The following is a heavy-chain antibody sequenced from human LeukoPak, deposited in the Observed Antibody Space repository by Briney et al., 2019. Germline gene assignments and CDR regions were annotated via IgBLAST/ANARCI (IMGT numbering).Heavy chain of an antibody. CDR3: AKEYCSGGRCYSVFDS. D-gene: IGHD2-15*01. CDR2: INPDSGGT. V-gene: IGHV1-2*02. CDR1: GYTFTDCY. J-gene: IGHJ4*02. Sequence: ASVKVSCKASGYTFTDCYIHWVRQAPGQGLEWMGWINPDSGGTNYAQKFQGRVTMTRDTSISSACMELSRLRSDDTAVYYCAKEYCSGGRCYSVFDSWGQGTLVTVSS.